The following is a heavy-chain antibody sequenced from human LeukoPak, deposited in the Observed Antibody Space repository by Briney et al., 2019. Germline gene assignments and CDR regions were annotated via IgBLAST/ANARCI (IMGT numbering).Heavy chain of an antibody. CDR1: GGTFSSYA. CDR2: IIPILGIA. V-gene: IGHV1-69*04. CDR3: ATRGGSTSRQTHYYYYGMDV. J-gene: IGHJ6*02. Sequence: SVKVSCKASGGTFSSYAISWVRQAPGQGLEWMGRIIPILGIANYAQKFQGRVTITADKYTSTAYMELSSLRSEDTAVYYCATRGGSTSRQTHYYYYGMDVWGQGTTVTVSS. D-gene: IGHD2-2*01.